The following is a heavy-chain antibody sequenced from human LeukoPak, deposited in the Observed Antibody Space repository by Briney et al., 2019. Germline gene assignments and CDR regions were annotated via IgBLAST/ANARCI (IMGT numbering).Heavy chain of an antibody. J-gene: IGHJ3*02. CDR2: ISSSGISI. Sequence: GGSLRLSCEASGFTFSSYSVSWVRQAPGKGPQGVSYISSSGISIYHADSVKGRFTISRDNPKNSLSVQMSRMRDEETAVYYCVSVAWGSFAFDIWGQGTMVTVSS. CDR1: GFTFSSYS. CDR3: VSVAWGSFAFDI. D-gene: IGHD7-27*01. V-gene: IGHV3-48*02.